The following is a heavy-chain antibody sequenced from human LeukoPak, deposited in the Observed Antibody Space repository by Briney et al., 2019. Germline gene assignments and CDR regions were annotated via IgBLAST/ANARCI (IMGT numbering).Heavy chain of an antibody. Sequence: PGESLRLSCAASGFTVSSNYMSWVRQAPGKGLEWVSVIYVDGTTYYADSVKGRFTISRDNSKNTLSLQMNSLRAEDTAVYYCARGDGYNFFDYWGQGTLVTVSS. CDR3: ARGDGYNFFDY. J-gene: IGHJ4*02. D-gene: IGHD5-24*01. V-gene: IGHV3-53*01. CDR2: IYVDGTT. CDR1: GFTVSSNY.